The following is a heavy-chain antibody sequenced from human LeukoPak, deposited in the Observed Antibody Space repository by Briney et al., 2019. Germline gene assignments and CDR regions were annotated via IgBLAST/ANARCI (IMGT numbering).Heavy chain of an antibody. CDR1: GFTFSGST. D-gene: IGHD2-21*02. V-gene: IGHV3-73*01. CDR2: IRSKHDSYAT. CDR3: TRLWGDCGGDCYSRDY. Sequence: GGSLRLSCAASGFTFSGSTMHWVRQASGKGLERVGRIRSKHDSYATAYGASVKGRFTISRDDSKNTAYLQMNSLKIEDTAVYYCTRLWGDCGGDCYSRDYWGQGTLVTVSS. J-gene: IGHJ4*02.